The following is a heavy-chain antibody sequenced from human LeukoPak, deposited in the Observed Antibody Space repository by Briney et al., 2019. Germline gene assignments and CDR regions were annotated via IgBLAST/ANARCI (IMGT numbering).Heavy chain of an antibody. CDR2: IKQDGSEK. CDR1: GFTLSGHS. Sequence: GGSLRLSCAATGFTLSGHSMNWVRQAPGKGLEWVANIKQDGSEKYYVDSVKGRFTISRDNAKNSLYLQMNSLRAEDTAVYYCGGSAAHYYYMDVWGKGTTVTVSS. V-gene: IGHV3-7*03. D-gene: IGHD2-2*01. CDR3: GGSAAHYYYMDV. J-gene: IGHJ6*03.